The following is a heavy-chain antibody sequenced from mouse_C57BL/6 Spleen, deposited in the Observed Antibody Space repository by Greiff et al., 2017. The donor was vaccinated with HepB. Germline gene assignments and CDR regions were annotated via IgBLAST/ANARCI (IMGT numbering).Heavy chain of an antibody. V-gene: IGHV1-76*01. Sequence: QVQLKQSGAELVRPGASVKLSCKASGYTFTDYYINWVKQRPGQGLEWIARIYPGSGNTYYNEKFKGKATLTAEKSSSTAYMQLSSLTSEDSAVYCCARWEDYGYYLYAMDYWGQGTSVTVSS. J-gene: IGHJ4*01. CDR2: IYPGSGNT. D-gene: IGHD2-3*01. CDR1: GYTFTDYY. CDR3: ARWEDYGYYLYAMDY.